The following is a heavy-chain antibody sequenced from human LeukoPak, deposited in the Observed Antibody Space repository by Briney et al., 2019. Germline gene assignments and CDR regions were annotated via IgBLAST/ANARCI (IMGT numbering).Heavy chain of an antibody. CDR2: IKQDGSEK. V-gene: IGHV3-7*01. Sequence: GGSLRLSCAASGFSFSSYWMAWVRQAPGKGLEWVANIKQDGSEKYYVESVKGRLTISRDNAKNSLYLQMNRLRAEDTAVYYCAIALSWTPMDYWGQGTLVTVSS. D-gene: IGHD5-18*01. CDR1: GFSFSSYW. CDR3: AIALSWTPMDY. J-gene: IGHJ4*02.